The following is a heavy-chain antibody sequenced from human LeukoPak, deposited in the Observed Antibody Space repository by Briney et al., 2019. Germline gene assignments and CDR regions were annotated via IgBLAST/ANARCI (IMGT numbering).Heavy chain of an antibody. D-gene: IGHD2-2*01. Sequence: PGGSLRLSCAASGFTFSSYGMHWVRQAPGKGLEWVAVISHDGSKKYYVDSVKGRFTISRDNSKNTLYLQMNSLRAEDTAVYYCTTLLPAYCSSTSCSGGDAFDIWGQGTMVTVSS. CDR3: TTLLPAYCSSTSCSGGDAFDI. CDR2: ISHDGSKK. CDR1: GFTFSSYG. J-gene: IGHJ3*02. V-gene: IGHV3-30*03.